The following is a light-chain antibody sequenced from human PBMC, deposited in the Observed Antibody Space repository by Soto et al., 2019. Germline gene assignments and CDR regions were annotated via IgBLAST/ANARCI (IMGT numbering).Light chain of an antibody. J-gene: IGKJ4*01. Sequence: EIVLTQSPATLSLSPGDRATLSCRASQSVGNDLVWYHQKRGQAPRVLIYYASNRATGIPARFSGSGSGTDFTLTISSLEPEDFAFYYCQQRNSWPPTFGGGTRVEIK. CDR3: QQRNSWPPT. V-gene: IGKV3-11*01. CDR1: QSVGND. CDR2: YAS.